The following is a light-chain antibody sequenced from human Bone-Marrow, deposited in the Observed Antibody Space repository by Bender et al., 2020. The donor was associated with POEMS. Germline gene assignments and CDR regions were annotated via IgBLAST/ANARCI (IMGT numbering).Light chain of an antibody. Sequence: QSALTQPASVSGSPGQSITVSCTGTSSDIGMDSFVSWYQQHPGKAPRLLIYEDYTAPSGISYRLSGPKSGHTASLTISGPESEGEAEYYCNTYAGRGIFVFKSGTRVTV. CDR2: EDY. CDR3: NTYAGRGIFV. J-gene: IGLJ1*01. CDR1: SSDIGMDSF. V-gene: IGLV2-23*01.